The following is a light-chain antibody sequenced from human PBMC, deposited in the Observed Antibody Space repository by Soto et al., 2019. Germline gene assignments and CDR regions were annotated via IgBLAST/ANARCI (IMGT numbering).Light chain of an antibody. Sequence: EIVLTQSPATLSLSPGEISTLSCRSSQSVSSNLAWYRQKPGQAPRLLIYDASNRATGIPARFSGSGSGTDFTLAISSLEPEDFAVYYCQQRSNWPPVTFGGGTKVDIK. J-gene: IGKJ4*01. CDR2: DAS. CDR3: QQRSNWPPVT. CDR1: QSVSSN. V-gene: IGKV3-11*01.